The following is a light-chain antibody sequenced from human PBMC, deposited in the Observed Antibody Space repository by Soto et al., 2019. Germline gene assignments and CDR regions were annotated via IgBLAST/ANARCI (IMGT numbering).Light chain of an antibody. CDR2: AAS. CDR1: QDISRW. V-gene: IGKV1D-12*01. J-gene: IGKJ2*01. Sequence: DIQMTQSPSSVSASVGDRVTITCRASQDISRWLAWYQQKPGKAPKLLIYAASSLQSGVPSRFSGTGSGTDFTLTISSLQPEDFATYSCQQGNSFPYTFGQGTTLEIK. CDR3: QQGNSFPYT.